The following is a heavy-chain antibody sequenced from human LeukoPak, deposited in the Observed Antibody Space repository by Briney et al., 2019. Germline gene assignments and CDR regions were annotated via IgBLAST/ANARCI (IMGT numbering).Heavy chain of an antibody. CDR3: ARREDDIGATDEAFDN. D-gene: IGHD5-12*01. J-gene: IGHJ3*02. CDR1: GGSFSGYY. Sequence: SETLPLSCAVYGGSFSGYYWSWIRQPPGKGLEWIGEINHSGSTNYNPSLKSRVTISVDTSKNQFSLKLSSVTAADTAVYYCARREDDIGATDEAFDNWGQGTMVTVSS. V-gene: IGHV4-34*01. CDR2: INHSGST.